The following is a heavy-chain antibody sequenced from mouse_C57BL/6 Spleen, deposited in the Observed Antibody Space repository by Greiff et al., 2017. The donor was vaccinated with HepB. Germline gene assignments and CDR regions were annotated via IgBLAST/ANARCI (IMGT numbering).Heavy chain of an antibody. CDR2: ISSGGSYT. Sequence: VQLKESGGDLVKPGGSLKLSCAASGFTFSSYGMSWVRQTPDKRLEWVATISSGGSYTYYPDSVKGRFTISRDNAKNTLYLQMSSLKSEDTAMYYCARPTRDSSYWYFDVWGTGTTVTVSS. CDR3: ARPTRDSSYWYFDV. J-gene: IGHJ1*03. CDR1: GFTFSSYG. V-gene: IGHV5-6*01. D-gene: IGHD1-1*01.